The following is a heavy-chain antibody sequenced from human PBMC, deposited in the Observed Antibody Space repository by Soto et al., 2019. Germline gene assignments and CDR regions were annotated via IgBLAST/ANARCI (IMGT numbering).Heavy chain of an antibody. CDR2: INHSGST. CDR3: ARGVIANPFDY. Sequence: SETLSLTCAVYGGSFSGYYWSWIRQPPGKGLEWIGEINHSGSTNYNPSLKSRVTISVDTSKNQFSLKLSSVTAADTAVYYCARGVIANPFDYWGQGTLVTVSS. CDR1: GGSFSGYY. V-gene: IGHV4-34*01. D-gene: IGHD3-16*02. J-gene: IGHJ4*02.